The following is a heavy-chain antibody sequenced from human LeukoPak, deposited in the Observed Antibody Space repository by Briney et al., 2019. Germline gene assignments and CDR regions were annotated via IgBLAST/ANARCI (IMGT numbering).Heavy chain of an antibody. J-gene: IGHJ4*02. V-gene: IGHV1-69*01. CDR1: GGTFISYA. CDR3: ARDGPQTTFDY. D-gene: IGHD1-1*01. CDR2: IIPIFGTA. Sequence: ASVKVSCKASGGTFISYAISWVRQAPGQGLEWMGGIIPIFGTANYAQKFQGRVTITADESTSTAYMELSSLRSEDTAVYYCARDGPQTTFDYWGQGTLVTVSS.